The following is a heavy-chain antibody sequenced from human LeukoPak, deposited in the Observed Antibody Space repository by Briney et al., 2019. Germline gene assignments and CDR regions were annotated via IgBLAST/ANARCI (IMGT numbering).Heavy chain of an antibody. Sequence: PGGSLRLSCAASGVTLSTYAMSWARQAPGKGLEWVSGISSSGSGDNTYYADPVKGRFTISRDNAKNTLYLQMNSLRAEDTAVYYCARGRYYLDSWGQGTLVTVSS. D-gene: IGHD4-17*01. CDR2: ISSSGSGDNT. CDR1: GVTLSTYA. V-gene: IGHV3-23*01. J-gene: IGHJ4*02. CDR3: ARGRYYLDS.